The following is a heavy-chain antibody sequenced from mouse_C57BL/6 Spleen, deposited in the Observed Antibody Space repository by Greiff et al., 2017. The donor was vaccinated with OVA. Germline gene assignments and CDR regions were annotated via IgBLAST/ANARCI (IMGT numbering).Heavy chain of an antibody. CDR1: GYSFTGYY. CDR3: ARYYAMDY. J-gene: IGHJ4*01. V-gene: IGHV1-42*01. Sequence: EVQLLESGPELVKPGASVKISCKASGYSFTGYYMNWVKQSPEQSLEWIGEINPSTGGTTYNQKFKDKATLTVDKSSSTAYMQLKSLTSEDSAVYYCARYYAMDYWGQGTSVTVSS. CDR2: INPSTGGT.